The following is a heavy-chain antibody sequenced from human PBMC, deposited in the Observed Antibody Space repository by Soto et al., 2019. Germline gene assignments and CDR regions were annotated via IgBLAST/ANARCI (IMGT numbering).Heavy chain of an antibody. CDR1: GFTFSSYG. J-gene: IGHJ4*02. D-gene: IGHD3-16*01. Sequence: GGSLRLSCAASGFTFSSYGMHWVRQAPGKGLEWVAVISYDGSNKYYADSVKGRFTISRDNSKNTLYLQMNSLRAEDTAVYFCAKGNGGYFDHWGQGSLVTVS. V-gene: IGHV3-30*18. CDR3: AKGNGGYFDH. CDR2: ISYDGSNK.